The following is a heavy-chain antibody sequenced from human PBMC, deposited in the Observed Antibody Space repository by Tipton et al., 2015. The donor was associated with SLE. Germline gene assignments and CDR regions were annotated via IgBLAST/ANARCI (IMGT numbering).Heavy chain of an antibody. J-gene: IGHJ4*02. CDR1: GASISSGSYY. CDR2: IYTTGST. V-gene: IGHV4-61*09. D-gene: IGHD6-19*01. CDR3: ARDRYSSGWGDYFDY. Sequence: TLSLTCTVSGASISSGSYYWSWIRQSAGRGLEWIGNIYTTGSTSYNPSLKSRVTMSVDTSKNQFSLKLSSVTAADTAVYYCARDRYSSGWGDYFDYWGQGTLVTVSS.